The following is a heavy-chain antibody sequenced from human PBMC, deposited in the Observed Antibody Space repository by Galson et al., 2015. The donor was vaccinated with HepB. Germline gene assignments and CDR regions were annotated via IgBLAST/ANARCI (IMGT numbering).Heavy chain of an antibody. CDR1: GFTFSSYW. CDR2: IKQDGSEK. V-gene: IGHV3-7*03. J-gene: IGHJ6*02. Sequence: SLRLSCAASGFTFSSYWMSWVRQAPGKGLEWVANIKQDGSEKYYVDSVKGRFTISRDNAKNSLYLQMNSLRAEDTAVYYCARSYCSSTSCYADYYYYGMDVWGQGTTVTVSS. D-gene: IGHD2-2*01. CDR3: ARSYCSSTSCYADYYYYGMDV.